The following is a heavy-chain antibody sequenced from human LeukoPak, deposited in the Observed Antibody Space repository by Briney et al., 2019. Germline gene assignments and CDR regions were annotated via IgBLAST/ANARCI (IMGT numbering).Heavy chain of an antibody. Sequence: PGGSLRLSCAASGFTFSSYSMNWVRQAPGKGLEWVSYISSSSSTIYYADSVKGRFTISRDNAKNSLYLQVNSLRAEDMALYYCAKDKGYSGSYYELDYWGQGTLVTVSS. CDR1: GFTFSSYS. CDR3: AKDKGYSGSYYELDY. CDR2: ISSSSSTI. D-gene: IGHD1-26*01. J-gene: IGHJ4*02. V-gene: IGHV3-48*01.